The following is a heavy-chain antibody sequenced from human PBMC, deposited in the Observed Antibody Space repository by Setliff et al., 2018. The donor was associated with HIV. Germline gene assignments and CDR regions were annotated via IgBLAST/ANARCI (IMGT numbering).Heavy chain of an antibody. CDR3: AKGYNADWYFFDY. D-gene: IGHD1-20*01. CDR1: GFAFNNYI. J-gene: IGHJ4*02. CDR2: ISARSTSM. Sequence: GGSLRLSCTASGFAFNNYIMNCVRQAPGKELEWISSISARSTSMYFADSVRGRFTISRDNARNSLYLQMNNLRAEDTAVYYCAKGYNADWYFFDYWGQGTLVTVSS. V-gene: IGHV3-21*01.